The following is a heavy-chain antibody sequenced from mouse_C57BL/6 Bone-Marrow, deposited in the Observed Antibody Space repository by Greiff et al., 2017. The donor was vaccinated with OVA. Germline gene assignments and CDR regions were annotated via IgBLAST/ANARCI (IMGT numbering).Heavy chain of an antibody. J-gene: IGHJ2*01. V-gene: IGHV1-15*01. CDR2: IDPETGGN. CDR1: GYTFTDYE. Sequence: LQESGAELVRPGASVTLSCKASGYTFTDYEMHWVKQTPVHGLEWIGAIDPETGGNAYNQKFKGKAILTADKSSSTAYMELRSLTSEDSAVYYCTMTPAWGQGTTLTVSS. CDR3: TMTPA.